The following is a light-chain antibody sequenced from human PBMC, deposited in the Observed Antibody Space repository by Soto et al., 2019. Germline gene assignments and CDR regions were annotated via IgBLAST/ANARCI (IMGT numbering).Light chain of an antibody. CDR2: GAS. CDR1: QSVSSSS. J-gene: IGKJ5*01. CDR3: KQHDSVPIT. Sequence: EIVLTQSPGTLSLSPGERATLSCSASQSVSSSSLGWYQQKPGQAPRLLIYGASSRATGIPDRFSGSGSGTDFTLTISRLEPEDFALYYCKQHDSVPITFGQGTRLEIK. V-gene: IGKV3-20*01.